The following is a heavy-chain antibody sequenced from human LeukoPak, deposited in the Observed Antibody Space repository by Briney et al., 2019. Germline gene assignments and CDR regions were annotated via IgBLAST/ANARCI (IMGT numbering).Heavy chain of an antibody. Sequence: PGESLRLSCAASGFTSSAYDMHWVRQITGGGLEWVSTSGTVGDTFYSDSVKGRFTISRENAKNSVHLQMNSLRVEDSAIYFCVRAAMPYIINSRRFDYWGQGTLVTVSS. J-gene: IGHJ4*02. CDR3: VRAAMPYIINSRRFDY. V-gene: IGHV3-13*04. D-gene: IGHD2-2*01. CDR1: GFTSSAYD. CDR2: SGTVGDT.